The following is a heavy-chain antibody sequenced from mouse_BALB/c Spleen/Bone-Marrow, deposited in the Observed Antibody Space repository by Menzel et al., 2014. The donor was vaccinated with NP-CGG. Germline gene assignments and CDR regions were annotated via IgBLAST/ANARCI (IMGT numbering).Heavy chain of an antibody. Sequence: EVKLQESGGGLVEPGGSLKLSCAASGFTFSSYAMSWVRQTPEKRLEWVATISSGGSYTYYADSGKGRLTISRDNAKNTLYLQMSSLRTEDTAMYYCARSLYDYDAMDYWGQGTSVTVSS. CDR1: GFTFSSYA. CDR2: ISSGGSYT. CDR3: ARSLYDYDAMDY. V-gene: IGHV5-9-1*01. D-gene: IGHD1-1*01. J-gene: IGHJ4*01.